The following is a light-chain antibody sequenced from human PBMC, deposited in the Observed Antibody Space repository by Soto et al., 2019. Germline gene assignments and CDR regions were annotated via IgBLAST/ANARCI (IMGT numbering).Light chain of an antibody. Sequence: DIQMTQSPSSLSASVGDRVNITCRASRSISTFLNWHQHKPGTAPKLLIYDASRLQSGVPSRFSGSASGTDFTLTIGSLRPEDVATYYCQQSDSIPTFGGGTKVEI. J-gene: IGKJ4*01. CDR2: DAS. V-gene: IGKV1-39*01. CDR1: RSISTF. CDR3: QQSDSIPT.